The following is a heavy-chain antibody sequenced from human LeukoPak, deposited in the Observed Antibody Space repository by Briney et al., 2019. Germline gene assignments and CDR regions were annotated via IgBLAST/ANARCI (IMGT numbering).Heavy chain of an antibody. Sequence: SETLSLTCAVYGGSFSGYYWSWIRQPPGKGLEWIGEINHSGSTNYNPSLKSRVTISVDTSKNQFSLKLSSVTAADTAVYYCARDLVRGVPVIDYWGQGTLVTVSS. CDR3: ARDLVRGVPVIDY. CDR1: GGSFSGYY. CDR2: INHSGST. J-gene: IGHJ4*02. V-gene: IGHV4-34*01. D-gene: IGHD3-10*01.